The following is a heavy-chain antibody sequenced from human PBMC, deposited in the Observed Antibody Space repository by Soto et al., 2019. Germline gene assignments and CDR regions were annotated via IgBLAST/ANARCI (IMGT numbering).Heavy chain of an antibody. Sequence: GGSLRLSCSASGFTFSSYAMHWVRQAPGKGLEYVSAISSNGGSTYYADSVKGRFTISRDNSKNTLYLQMSSLRAEDTAVYYCVKNLVPAAIPVFDYWGQGTLVTAPQ. D-gene: IGHD2-2*02. J-gene: IGHJ4*02. V-gene: IGHV3-64D*06. CDR2: ISSNGGST. CDR3: VKNLVPAAIPVFDY. CDR1: GFTFSSYA.